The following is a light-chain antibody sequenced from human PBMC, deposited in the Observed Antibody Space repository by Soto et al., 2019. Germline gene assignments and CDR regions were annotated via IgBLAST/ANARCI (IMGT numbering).Light chain of an antibody. CDR2: GAS. J-gene: IGKJ1*01. V-gene: IGKV3-20*01. CDR1: QSVSSSY. CDR3: QQYGSSPQT. Sequence: EIVLTQSPGTLSLSPGERATISCRASQSVSSSYLAWYQQKPGQAPRLLIYGASSRATGIPDRFSGSVSGTDFTLTISRLEPEDFAVYYCQQYGSSPQTFGQGTKGE.